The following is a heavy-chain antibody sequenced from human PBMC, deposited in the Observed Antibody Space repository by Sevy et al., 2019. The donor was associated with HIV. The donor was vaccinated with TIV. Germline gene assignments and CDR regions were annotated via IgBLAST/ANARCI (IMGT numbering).Heavy chain of an antibody. CDR3: VREGVGGYSYSLDC. V-gene: IGHV3-7*01. CDR1: GFTFSSYW. Sequence: GGSLRLSCAASGFTFSSYWMSWVRQVPGKGLEGVATMKEDGSERNYVDSVKGRFTNSRDNAKNSLYLQMNSLRAEDTAVYYCVREGVGGYSYSLDCWGQGTLVTVSS. D-gene: IGHD5-18*01. CDR2: MKEDGSER. J-gene: IGHJ4*02.